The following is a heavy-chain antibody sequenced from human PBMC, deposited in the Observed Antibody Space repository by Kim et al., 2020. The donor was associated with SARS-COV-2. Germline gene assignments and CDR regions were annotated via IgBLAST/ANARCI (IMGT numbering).Heavy chain of an antibody. V-gene: IGHV3-23*01. CDR1: GFTFSSYA. Sequence: GGSLRLSCAASGFTFSSYAMSWVRQAPGKGLEWVSAISGSGGSTYYADSVKGRFTISRDNSKNTLYLQMNSLRAEDTAVYYCAKDGLRYFDWLHRDWGQGTLVTVSS. CDR3: AKDGLRYFDWLHRD. J-gene: IGHJ4*02. D-gene: IGHD3-9*01. CDR2: ISGSGGST.